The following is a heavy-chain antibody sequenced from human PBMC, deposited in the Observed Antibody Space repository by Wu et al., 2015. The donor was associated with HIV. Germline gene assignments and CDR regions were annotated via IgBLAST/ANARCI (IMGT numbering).Heavy chain of an antibody. CDR3: AREANYYDSSGYYYVGWYFDL. CDR2: INPRSDST. CDR1: GYKFINNF. D-gene: IGHD3-22*01. J-gene: IGHJ2*01. Sequence: QVQLVQSRAGVKKPGASVKLSCTTFGYKFINNFLHWVRQAPGQGPEWMGVINPRSDSTTYAQPFEGRVNVTRDTSRNTVYMELSGLRSEDTATYYCAREANYYDSSGYYYVGWYFDLWGRGTLVTVSS. V-gene: IGHV1-46*01.